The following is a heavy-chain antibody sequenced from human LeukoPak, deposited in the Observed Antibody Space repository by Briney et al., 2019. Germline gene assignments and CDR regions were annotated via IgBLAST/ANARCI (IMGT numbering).Heavy chain of an antibody. V-gene: IGHV4-34*01. D-gene: IGHD4-17*01. J-gene: IGHJ4*02. CDR1: GGSISRYY. Sequence: PSETLSLTCTVSGGSISRYYWSWIRQPPGKGLEWIGEINHSGSTNYNPSLKSRVTISVDKSKNQFSLNLSSVTAADTAVYYCARNYGVPSYYFDFWGQGTLVTISS. CDR2: INHSGST. CDR3: ARNYGVPSYYFDF.